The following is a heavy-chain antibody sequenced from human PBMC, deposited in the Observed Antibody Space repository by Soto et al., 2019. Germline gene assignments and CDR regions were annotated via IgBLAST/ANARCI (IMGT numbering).Heavy chain of an antibody. CDR2: IKSTSDGGTT. J-gene: IGHJ5*02. CDR1: GLTFSSAW. V-gene: IGHV3-15*01. CDR3: ARDTWARRTYYYDTSDTS. D-gene: IGHD3-22*01. Sequence: SLRLSCGGSGLTFSSAWMTWVRQAPGKGLEWVGHIKSTSDGGTTEYAALVEGRFTISRDDSENTLYLEMNSLRIEDTAVYYCARDTWARRTYYYDTSDTSWGQGTLVTVSS.